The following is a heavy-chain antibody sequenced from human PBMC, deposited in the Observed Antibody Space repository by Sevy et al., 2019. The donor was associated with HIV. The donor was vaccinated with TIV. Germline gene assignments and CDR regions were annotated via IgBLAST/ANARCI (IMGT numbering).Heavy chain of an antibody. CDR2: TYYNGHI. J-gene: IGHJ4*02. CDR1: GGSITSLY. V-gene: IGHV4-59*08. D-gene: IGHD1-26*01. CDR3: AGENAWGRGYS. Sequence: SETLSLTCTVSGGSITSLYWNWIRQPPGKGQEWIANTYYNGHINYNPSLKSRVTLSLDTSKNQFSLRLSSVTAADTAMYYCAGENAWGRGYSWGQGTLVTVSS.